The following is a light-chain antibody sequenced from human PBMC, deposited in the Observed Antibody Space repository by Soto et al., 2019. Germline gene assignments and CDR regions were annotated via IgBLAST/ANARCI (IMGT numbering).Light chain of an antibody. CDR2: DNS. CDR3: AAWDDSLSGPV. Sequence: QSVLTQPPSASGTPGRRVTMSCSGSFSNIGSNFVFWYQQLPGTSPKLLIYDNSQRPSGVSDRFSGSKSGSSASLAISGLQSEDEADYYCAAWDDSLSGPVFGAGTKLTVL. CDR1: FSNIGSNF. J-gene: IGLJ2*01. V-gene: IGLV1-47*02.